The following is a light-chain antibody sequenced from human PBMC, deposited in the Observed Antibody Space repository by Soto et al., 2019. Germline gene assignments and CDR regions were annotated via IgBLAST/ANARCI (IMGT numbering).Light chain of an antibody. CDR2: GAS. CDR3: QQYNNWPPWT. CDR1: QSVSSN. V-gene: IGKV3-15*01. Sequence: EIVMTQSPATLSVSPGERATLSCRASQSVSSNLAWYQQKPGQAPRLLIYGASTRATGIPARFSGSGSGTEFTLSSSSLQPEDFAVYYCQQYNNWPPWTFGQGTEVEIK. J-gene: IGKJ1*01.